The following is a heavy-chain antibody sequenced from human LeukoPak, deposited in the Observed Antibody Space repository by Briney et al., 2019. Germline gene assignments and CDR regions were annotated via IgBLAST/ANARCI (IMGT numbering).Heavy chain of an antibody. D-gene: IGHD3-3*01. J-gene: IGHJ4*02. Sequence: PSETLSLTCAVYGGSFSGYYWSWIRQPPAKGLEWIGEINHSGSTNYNPSLTSRVNISVDTSKNQFSLKLSSVTAADTAVYYCARGHDDFWSGYYTWFDYWGQGTLVTVSS. V-gene: IGHV4-34*01. CDR1: GGSFSGYY. CDR2: INHSGST. CDR3: ARGHDDFWSGYYTWFDY.